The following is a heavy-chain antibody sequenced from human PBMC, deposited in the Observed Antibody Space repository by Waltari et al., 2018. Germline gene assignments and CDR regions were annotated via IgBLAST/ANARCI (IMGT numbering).Heavy chain of an antibody. D-gene: IGHD3-10*01. CDR1: GFTFSSYW. Sequence: EVQLVESGGGLVQPGGSLRLSCAASGFTFSSYWMSWVRQAPGKGREWVANIKQDGSEKYYVDSVKGRFTISRDNAKNSLYLQMNSLRAEDTAVYYCARDSVYYYYYMDVWGKGTTVTVSS. V-gene: IGHV3-7*01. CDR2: IKQDGSEK. J-gene: IGHJ6*03. CDR3: ARDSVYYYYYMDV.